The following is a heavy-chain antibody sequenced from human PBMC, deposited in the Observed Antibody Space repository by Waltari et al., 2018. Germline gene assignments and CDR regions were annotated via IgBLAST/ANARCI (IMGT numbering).Heavy chain of an antibody. CDR1: GFDFSSFS. J-gene: IGHJ4*02. CDR3: NVELAEAGN. CDR2: ISKSGRVT. D-gene: IGHD6-13*01. Sequence: EVHLVESGGGLVKPGGSLRVSCAASGFDFSSFSINGSRQTPGKGLEWVSSISKSGRVTEYADSVKGRFTFSRDNANNSVYLQMNSLRVEDTAVYYCNVELAEAGNWGQGTLVTVSP. V-gene: IGHV3-21*06.